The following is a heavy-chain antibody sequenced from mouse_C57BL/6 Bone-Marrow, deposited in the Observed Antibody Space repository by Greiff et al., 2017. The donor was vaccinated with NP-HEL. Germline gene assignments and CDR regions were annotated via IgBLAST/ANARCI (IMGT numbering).Heavy chain of an antibody. CDR2: IYPGSGNT. V-gene: IGHV1-76*01. J-gene: IGHJ3*01. Sequence: VQLQQSGAELVRPGASVKLSCKASGYTFTDYYINWVKQRPGQGLEWIARIYPGSGNTYYNEKFKGKATLTTEKSSSTAYMQLSSLTSEDSAVYFCAVYYGYDGSWFAYWGQGTLVTVSA. CDR3: AVYYGYDGSWFAY. CDR1: GYTFTDYY. D-gene: IGHD2-2*01.